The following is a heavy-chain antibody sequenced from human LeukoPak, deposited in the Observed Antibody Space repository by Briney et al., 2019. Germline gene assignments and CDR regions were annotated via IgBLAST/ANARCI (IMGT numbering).Heavy chain of an antibody. CDR1: GGSISSYY. Sequence: ASETLSLTCTVSGGSISSYYWSWIRQPAGKGLEWIGRIYTSGSTNYNPSLKSRVTMSVDTSKNQFSLKLSSVTAADTAVYYCARGGKGPVSYYFYMDVWGKGTTVTVSS. V-gene: IGHV4-4*07. CDR3: ARGGKGPVSYYFYMDV. J-gene: IGHJ6*03. CDR2: IYTSGST. D-gene: IGHD1-14*01.